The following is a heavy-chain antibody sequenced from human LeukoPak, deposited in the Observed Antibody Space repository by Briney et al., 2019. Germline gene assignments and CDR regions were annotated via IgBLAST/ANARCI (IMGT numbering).Heavy chain of an antibody. CDR2: IIPILGIA. CDR3: ARAPGISQAADY. V-gene: IGHV1-69*02. CDR1: GGTFSSYT. Sequence: SVKVSCKAFGGTFSSYTISWVRQDPGQGLEWMGRIIPILGIANYAQKFQSRVTITADKSTSTDCMELSSLRSEDTSVYYCARAPGISQAADYWGQGTLVTVSS. J-gene: IGHJ4*02. D-gene: IGHD2-15*01.